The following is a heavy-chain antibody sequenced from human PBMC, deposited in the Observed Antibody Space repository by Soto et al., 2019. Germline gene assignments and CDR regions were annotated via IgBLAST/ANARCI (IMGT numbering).Heavy chain of an antibody. D-gene: IGHD3-10*01. CDR2: INSDGSRT. CDR3: ARVLTGRWNWFDP. Sequence: EVQLVESGGGLVQPGESLRLSCAASGFTFSSYWMHWVRQAPGKGLVWVSRINSDGSRTNYADSVKGRFTVSRDNAKNTQYLQMNSLRAGDTAVYYCARVLTGRWNWFDPWGQGTLVTVSS. CDR1: GFTFSSYW. V-gene: IGHV3-74*01. J-gene: IGHJ5*02.